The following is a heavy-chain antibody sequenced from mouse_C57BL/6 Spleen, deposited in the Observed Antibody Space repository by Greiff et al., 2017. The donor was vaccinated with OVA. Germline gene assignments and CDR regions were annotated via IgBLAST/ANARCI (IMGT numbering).Heavy chain of an antibody. Sequence: VQLQQPGAELVRPGSSVKLSCKASGYTFTSYWMHWVKQRPIQGLEWIGNIDPSDSETHYNQKFKDKATLTVDKSSSTAYMQLSSLTSEDSAVYYCARAQSLYYYGSSYGWYFDVWGTGTTVTVSS. V-gene: IGHV1-52*01. CDR3: ARAQSLYYYGSSYGWYFDV. J-gene: IGHJ1*03. CDR1: GYTFTSYW. CDR2: IDPSDSET. D-gene: IGHD1-1*01.